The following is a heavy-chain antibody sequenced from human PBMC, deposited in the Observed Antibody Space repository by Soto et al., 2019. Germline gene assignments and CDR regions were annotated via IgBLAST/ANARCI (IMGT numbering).Heavy chain of an antibody. D-gene: IGHD3-10*01. Sequence: GGSLRLSCAASGFTFSSYAMSWVRQAPGKGLEWVSAISGGGGSTYYTNSVKGRFTISRDNSKNTLFLQMNSLRAEDTAVYYCAKDRLWFGESRAQFDYWGQGTLVTVSS. CDR1: GFTFSSYA. V-gene: IGHV3-23*01. J-gene: IGHJ4*02. CDR2: ISGGGGST. CDR3: AKDRLWFGESRAQFDY.